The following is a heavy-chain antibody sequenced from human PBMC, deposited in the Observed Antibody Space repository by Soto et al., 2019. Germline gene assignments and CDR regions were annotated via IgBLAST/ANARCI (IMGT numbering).Heavy chain of an antibody. CDR3: ARGLQYYYDSSGYYYLSWYFDL. J-gene: IGHJ2*01. D-gene: IGHD3-22*01. V-gene: IGHV4-30-4*01. Sequence: QVQLQESGPGLVKPSQTLSLTCTVSGGSISSGDYYWSWIRQPPGKGLEWIGYIYYSGSTYYNPSLPSRVTISVDTSKNQFSLKLSSVTAADTAVYYCARGLQYYYDSSGYYYLSWYFDLWGRGTLVTVSS. CDR1: GGSISSGDYY. CDR2: IYYSGST.